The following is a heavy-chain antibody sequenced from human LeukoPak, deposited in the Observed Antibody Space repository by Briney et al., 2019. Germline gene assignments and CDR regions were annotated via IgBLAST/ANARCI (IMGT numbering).Heavy chain of an antibody. D-gene: IGHD3-10*01. V-gene: IGHV4-59*12. Sequence: PSETLSLTCTVFGGSISSYYWSWIRQPPGKGLEWIGYIYYSGSTNYNPSLKSRVTISVDTSKNQFSLKLSSVTAADTAVYYCARTKTMVRALRPWGQGTLVTVSS. J-gene: IGHJ5*02. CDR1: GGSISSYY. CDR3: ARTKTMVRALRP. CDR2: IYYSGST.